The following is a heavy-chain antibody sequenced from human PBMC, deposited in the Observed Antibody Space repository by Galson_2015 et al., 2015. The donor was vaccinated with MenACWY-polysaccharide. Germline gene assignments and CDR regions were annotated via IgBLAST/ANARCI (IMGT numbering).Heavy chain of an antibody. CDR3: ARGGSAYDYDY. CDR1: GYTFTDYS. J-gene: IGHJ4*02. D-gene: IGHD3-22*01. V-gene: IGHV1-2*06. Sequence: SVRVSCKASGYTFTDYSIHWVRQAPGQGLEWMGPINPNSGGTNFAQSFQDRVTMTRDTSISTAYMELSRLRSDDTALYYCARGGSAYDYDYWGQGTLVTVSS. CDR2: INPNSGGT.